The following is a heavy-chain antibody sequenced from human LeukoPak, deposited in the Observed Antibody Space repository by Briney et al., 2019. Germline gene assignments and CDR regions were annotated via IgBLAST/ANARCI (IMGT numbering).Heavy chain of an antibody. CDR1: GFTFSSYE. Sequence: GGSLRLSCAASGFTFSSYEMNWVRQAPGKGLEWVSYISSSGSTIYYADSVKGRFTISRDNAKNSLYPQMNSLRAEDTAVYYCARGSGGLRYFDWLSPLGDFDYWGQGTLVTVSS. CDR3: ARGSGGLRYFDWLSPLGDFDY. V-gene: IGHV3-48*03. CDR2: ISSSGSTI. D-gene: IGHD3-9*01. J-gene: IGHJ4*02.